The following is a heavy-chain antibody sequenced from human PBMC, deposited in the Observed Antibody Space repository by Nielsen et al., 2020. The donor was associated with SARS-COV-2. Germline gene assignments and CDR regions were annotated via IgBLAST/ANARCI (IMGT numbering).Heavy chain of an antibody. CDR1: GFTFSSYW. D-gene: IGHD3-10*01. J-gene: IGHJ6*02. CDR2: IKQDGSEK. CDR3: ARDRKPMVRGVSFGMDV. V-gene: IGHV3-7*01. Sequence: ETLSLTCAASGFTFSSYWMSWVRQAPGRGLEWVANIKQDGSEKYYVDSVKGRFTISRDNAKNSLYLQMNSLRDEDTAVYYCARDRKPMVRGVSFGMDVWGQGTTVTVSS.